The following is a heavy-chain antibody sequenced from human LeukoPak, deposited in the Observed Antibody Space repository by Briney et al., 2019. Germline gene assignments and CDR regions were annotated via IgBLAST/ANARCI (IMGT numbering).Heavy chain of an antibody. D-gene: IGHD3-3*01. Sequence: SETLSLTCAVYGGSFSGYYWSWIRQPPGKGLEWIGEINHSGSTNYNPSLKSRVTISVDTSKNQFSLKLSSVTAADTAVYYCARSLPEGLLPLDYWGQGTLVTVSS. CDR1: GGSFSGYY. J-gene: IGHJ4*02. CDR3: ARSLPEGLLPLDY. V-gene: IGHV4-34*01. CDR2: INHSGST.